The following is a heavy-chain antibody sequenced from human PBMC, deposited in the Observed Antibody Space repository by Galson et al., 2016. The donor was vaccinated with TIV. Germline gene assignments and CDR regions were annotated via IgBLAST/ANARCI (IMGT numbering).Heavy chain of an antibody. V-gene: IGHV1-69*02. CDR1: GGTLSRFP. J-gene: IGHJ1*01. CDR3: AIYDSSGYYSAEFFQQ. CDR2: IIPLLSIG. D-gene: IGHD3-22*01. Sequence: SVKVSCKASGGTLSRFPVSWVRQAPGQGLEWMGRIIPLLSIGNHAQKFQNRVAITADRSTSAAYMELSSLKSEDTAVYYCAIYDSSGYYSAEFFQQWGQGTLLIVSS.